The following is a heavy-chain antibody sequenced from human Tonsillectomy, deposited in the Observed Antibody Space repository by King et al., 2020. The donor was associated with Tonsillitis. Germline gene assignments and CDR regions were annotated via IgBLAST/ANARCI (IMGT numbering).Heavy chain of an antibody. CDR1: GFTFSSYG. Sequence: VQLVESGGGVVQPGGSLRLSCAASGFTFSSYGMHWVRQAPGKGLEWVTFIWYDGSNEYYADSVKGRFTISRDTSKNTLYLQMNSLRTDDTAVYYCAKGQGDGMREFGYWGQGTLVTGSS. D-gene: IGHD2-21*02. CDR2: IWYDGSNE. V-gene: IGHV3-30*02. J-gene: IGHJ4*02. CDR3: AKGQGDGMREFGY.